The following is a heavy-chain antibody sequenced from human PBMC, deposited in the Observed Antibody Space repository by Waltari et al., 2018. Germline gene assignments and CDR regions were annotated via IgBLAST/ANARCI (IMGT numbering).Heavy chain of an antibody. D-gene: IGHD1-26*01. CDR2: IYDSETI. CDR3: ARGLSKVADY. J-gene: IGHJ4*02. CDR1: GYSISSNYF. V-gene: IGHV4-38-2*01. Sequence: VQLQESGPGLVTPSETLSLTCAVYGYSISSNYFWGWVRQPPGKGLEWIGHIYDSETIFYNPSLKSRVTISLDTSKNHFSLKLSSLTAADTAVYFCARGLSKVADYWGQGILVTVSS.